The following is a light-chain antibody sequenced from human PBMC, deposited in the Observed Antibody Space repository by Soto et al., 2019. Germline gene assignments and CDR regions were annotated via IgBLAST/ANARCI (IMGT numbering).Light chain of an antibody. CDR1: HHINTD. V-gene: IGKV1-39*01. J-gene: IGKJ5*01. CDR3: QLSDSSLT. Sequence: IQLTQSPCYRSASAGGGGAITCRARHHINTDLNWYQQRPGKAPRLLNYGTSSVQGGVPSRFSGSGSGKDFTLTISSLQPEDFATYYRQLSDSSLTFGQGTRLEIK. CDR2: GTS.